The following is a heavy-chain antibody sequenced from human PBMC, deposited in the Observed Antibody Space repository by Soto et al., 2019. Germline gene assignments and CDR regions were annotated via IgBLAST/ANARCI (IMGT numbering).Heavy chain of an antibody. CDR3: ARDHVAGSFNFDY. CDR1: GFTFSSYS. D-gene: IGHD6-19*01. Sequence: EVQLVESGGGLVKPGGSLRLSCVASGFTFSSYSMNWVRQAPGKGLEWVSSISSSSSYIYYADSVKGRFTISRDNAKNSLYLQMNSLRAEDTAVYYCARDHVAGSFNFDYWGQGTLVTVSS. J-gene: IGHJ4*02. V-gene: IGHV3-21*01. CDR2: ISSSSSYI.